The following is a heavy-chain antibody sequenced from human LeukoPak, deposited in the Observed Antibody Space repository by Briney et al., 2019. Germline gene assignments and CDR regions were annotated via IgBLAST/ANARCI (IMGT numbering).Heavy chain of an antibody. CDR3: ARDPGNDAFDI. Sequence: APVKVSCKASGYTFTGYYMHWVRQAPGQGLEWMGWINPNSGGTNYAQKFQGWVTMTRDTSISTAYMELSRLRSDDTAVYYCARDPGNDAFDIWGQGTMVTVSS. CDR2: INPNSGGT. J-gene: IGHJ3*02. V-gene: IGHV1-2*04. CDR1: GYTFTGYY.